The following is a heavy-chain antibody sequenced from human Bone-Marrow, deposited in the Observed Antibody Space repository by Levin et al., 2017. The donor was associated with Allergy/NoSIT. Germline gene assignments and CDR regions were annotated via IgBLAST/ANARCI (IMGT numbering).Heavy chain of an antibody. CDR2: VYHTSVL. CDR1: GDSIRSPTYY. V-gene: IGHV4-39*07. Sequence: SETLSLTCTVSGDSIRSPTYYWGWIRQSPGKGLEWMGNVYHTSVLNYNPSFGSRVTIFIDFPRSQISLTLTSVTAADTALYYCARDRDIYLGSGSRNNGMDVWGQGTWVTVSS. D-gene: IGHD3-10*01. J-gene: IGHJ6*02. CDR3: ARDRDIYLGSGSRNNGMDV.